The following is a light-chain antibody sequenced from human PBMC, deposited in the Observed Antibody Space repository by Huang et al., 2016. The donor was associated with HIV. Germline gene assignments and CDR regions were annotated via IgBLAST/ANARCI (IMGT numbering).Light chain of an antibody. Sequence: DIQMTQSPSSLSASVGDTVTITCRASQSISASLNWYQQKPGKAPKLLIYAASSLRNEGPSRFSGGGSGTGFTLTISSLQPEDFAIYYCQQSYSNPPTFGQGTKVDIK. J-gene: IGKJ1*01. V-gene: IGKV1-39*01. CDR2: AAS. CDR3: QQSYSNPPT. CDR1: QSISAS.